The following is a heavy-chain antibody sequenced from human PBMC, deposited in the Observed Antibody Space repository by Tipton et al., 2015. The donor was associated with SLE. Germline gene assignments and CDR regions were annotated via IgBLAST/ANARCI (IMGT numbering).Heavy chain of an antibody. V-gene: IGHV4-4*02. Sequence: SLRLSYAVSGGSIVRSNWWNWVRQTPEKGLEWIGQIYHNGNTTYNPSLKSRVTISRDISRNQLSLKLSSVTAADTAVYYCARDFGSSRGVFDIWGQGTMVTVS. D-gene: IGHD3-3*01. CDR3: ARDFGSSRGVFDI. J-gene: IGHJ3*02. CDR1: GGSIVRSNW. CDR2: IYHNGNT.